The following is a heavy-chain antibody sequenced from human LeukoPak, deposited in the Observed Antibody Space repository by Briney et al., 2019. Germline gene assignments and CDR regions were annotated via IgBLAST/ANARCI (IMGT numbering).Heavy chain of an antibody. V-gene: IGHV1-24*01. Sequence: ASVKVSFKVSGYTLTELSMHWVRQAPGKGLEWMGGFDPEDGETIYAQKFQGRVTMTEDTSTDTAYMELSSLRSEDTAVYYCATEYYYDSSGYYLYYFDYWGQGTLVTVSS. CDR1: GYTLTELS. J-gene: IGHJ4*02. CDR2: FDPEDGET. CDR3: ATEYYYDSSGYYLYYFDY. D-gene: IGHD3-22*01.